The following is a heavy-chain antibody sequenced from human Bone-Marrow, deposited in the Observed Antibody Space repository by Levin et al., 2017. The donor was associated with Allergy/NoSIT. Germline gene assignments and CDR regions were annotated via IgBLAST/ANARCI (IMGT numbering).Heavy chain of an antibody. CDR2: ISYDGSNK. J-gene: IGHJ4*02. CDR1: GFTFSSYG. CDR3: AKISGSYSSSHY. D-gene: IGHD1-26*01. Sequence: SCAASGFTFSSYGMHWVRQAPGKGLEWVAVISYDGSNKYYADSVKGRFTISRDNSKNTLYLQMNSLRAEDTAVYYCAKISGSYSSSHYWGQGTLVTVSS. V-gene: IGHV3-30*18.